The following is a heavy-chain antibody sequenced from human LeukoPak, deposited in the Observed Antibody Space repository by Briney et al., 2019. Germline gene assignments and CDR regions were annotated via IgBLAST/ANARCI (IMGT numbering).Heavy chain of an antibody. J-gene: IGHJ1*01. CDR2: ISSGAGTI. D-gene: IGHD4-11*01. CDR1: GFTFSSYE. V-gene: IGHV3-48*03. CDR3: ARRYSNCPYFHDS. Sequence: GGSLRLSCAASGFTFSSYEMNWVRQAPGKGLEWSSYISSGAGTIYYADSVKGRFTISRDNAKNSLYLRMNSLRAEDTAVYYFARRYSNCPYFHDSWGQGPRVTVSS.